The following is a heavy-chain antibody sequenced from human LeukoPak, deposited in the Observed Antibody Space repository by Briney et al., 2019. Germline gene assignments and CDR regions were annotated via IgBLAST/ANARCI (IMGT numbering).Heavy chain of an antibody. CDR1: GSSISSYQ. D-gene: IGHD3-10*01. CDR3: AGHDYYGSGSYR. Sequence: KPSETLSLTCTVSGSSISSYQWSWIRQPPGKGLEWIGYMYYSGSTKYNPSLKSRVTISGDTSKNQFSLKLISVTAADAAVYYCAGHDYYGSGSYRWGQGTLVTVSS. CDR2: MYYSGST. V-gene: IGHV4-59*08. J-gene: IGHJ5*02.